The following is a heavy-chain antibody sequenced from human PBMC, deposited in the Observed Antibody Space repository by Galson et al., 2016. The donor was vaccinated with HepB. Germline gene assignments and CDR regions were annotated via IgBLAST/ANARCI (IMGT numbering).Heavy chain of an antibody. J-gene: IGHJ6*03. D-gene: IGHD1/OR15-1a*01. CDR2: IHSGGGA. Sequence: SLRLSCAASGFTVSSNYMNWVRQPPGKGLEWVSFIHSGGGAYYTHSVKGRFTISTDNSKNTLYLQMNSLRAEDTAVYYCAGKSGKTGLDFSYYYMDVWGKGTTVTVSS. CDR1: GFTVSSNY. CDR3: AGKSGKTGLDFSYYYMDV. V-gene: IGHV3-53*01.